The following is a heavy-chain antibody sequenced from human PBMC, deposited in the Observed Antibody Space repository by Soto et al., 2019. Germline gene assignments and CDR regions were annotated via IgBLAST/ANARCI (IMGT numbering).Heavy chain of an antibody. CDR2: ICYTAST. CDR1: GGSISSYY. V-gene: IGHV4-59*08. J-gene: IGHJ4*02. CDR3: ARHHDS. Sequence: QVQLQESGPGLVKPSETLSLTCTVSGGSISSYYWSWIRQPPGKGLEWIGYICYTASTNYTPSLKSRVTISVDTSKNQFSLKLSSVTAADTAVYYCARHHDSWGQGTLVTVSS.